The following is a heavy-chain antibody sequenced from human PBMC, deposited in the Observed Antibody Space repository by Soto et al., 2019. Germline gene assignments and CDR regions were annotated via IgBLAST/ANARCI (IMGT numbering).Heavy chain of an antibody. CDR3: ARDGSQTDNYYYAMDV. J-gene: IGHJ6*02. V-gene: IGHV3-48*02. CDR1: GFTFSAYS. D-gene: IGHD1-26*01. CDR2: ISSSGTI. Sequence: GGSLRLSCAASGFTFSAYSLDWVRRAPGRGLEWVAYISSSGTIHYANSVKGRFTISRDNAKNSLYLQMDSLRDDDTAVYYCARDGSQTDNYYYAMDVWGQGTTVTVSS.